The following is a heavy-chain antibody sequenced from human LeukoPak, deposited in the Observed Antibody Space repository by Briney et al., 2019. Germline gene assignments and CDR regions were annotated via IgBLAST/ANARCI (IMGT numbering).Heavy chain of an antibody. CDR1: GYNFTNYW. CDR3: ARQISLSYGSGRFDY. D-gene: IGHD3-10*01. J-gene: IGHJ4*02. CDR2: IYPGDSDT. V-gene: IGHV5-51*01. Sequence: GESLKISCKGSGYNFTNYWIGWVRQMPGKGLEWMGIIYPGDSDTRYSPSFQGQVTISADKSISTAYLQWSSLKASDTAIYYCARQISLSYGSGRFDYWGQGTLVTVSP.